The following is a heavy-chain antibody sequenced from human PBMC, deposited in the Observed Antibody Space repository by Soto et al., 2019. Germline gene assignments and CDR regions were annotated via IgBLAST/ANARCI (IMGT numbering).Heavy chain of an antibody. CDR2: ISIGGAT. CDR3: VRDRRYFDY. Sequence: EVQLLESGGGLVQPGGSLRVSCTASGFTFSSYVMSWVRQAPGKGLEWVSVISIGGATYYADSVKGRFTISRDNSKNTLYLQMYSLTAEDTALYYCVRDRRYFDYWGQGTLVTVPS. V-gene: IGHV3-23*01. CDR1: GFTFSSYV. J-gene: IGHJ4*02.